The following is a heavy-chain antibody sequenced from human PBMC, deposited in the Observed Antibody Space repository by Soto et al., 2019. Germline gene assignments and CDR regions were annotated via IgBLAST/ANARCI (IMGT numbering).Heavy chain of an antibody. D-gene: IGHD2-21*02. CDR2: IIPMFDIA. J-gene: IGHJ3*02. CDR3: TFDCCSAEVFYI. V-gene: IGHV1-69*02. CDR1: GGSFSIYT. Sequence: QVQLVQSGVEVKKPGSSVKVSCKAAGGSFSIYTVFWVRQAPGQGLEWMGRIIPMFDIANYAQNFQGRVTFNADKFTDTVYMEMLNLRSYDTALYYCTFDCCSAEVFYIWGQGTLVTGSS.